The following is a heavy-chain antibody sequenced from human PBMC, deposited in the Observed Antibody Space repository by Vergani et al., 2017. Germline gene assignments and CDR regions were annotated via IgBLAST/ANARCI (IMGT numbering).Heavy chain of an antibody. CDR3: ASDGDYVDCFFDY. D-gene: IGHD4-17*01. Sequence: EVQLVESGGGLVKPGGSLRLSCAASGFTFSSYSMNWVRQAPGKGLEWVSSISSSSSYIYYADSLKGRFTISRDNAKNSLYLQMNSLRAEDTAVYYCASDGDYVDCFFDYWGEGTLVTVSS. V-gene: IGHV3-21*01. CDR1: GFTFSSYS. CDR2: ISSSSSYI. J-gene: IGHJ4*02.